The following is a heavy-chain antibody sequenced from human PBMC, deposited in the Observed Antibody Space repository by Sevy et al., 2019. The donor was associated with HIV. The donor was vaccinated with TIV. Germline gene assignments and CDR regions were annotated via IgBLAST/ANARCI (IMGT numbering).Heavy chain of an antibody. J-gene: IGHJ3*02. V-gene: IGHV3-23*01. Sequence: GGSLRLSCAASGFTFSSYAMIWVRQAPGKGLEWVSAISSSAGSTYYADSVKGRFTISRDNSKNTLYLQMNSLRAEDTAVYYCAKGAHYYDSSGLDAFDIWGQGTMVTVSS. CDR2: ISSSAGST. D-gene: IGHD3-22*01. CDR1: GFTFSSYA. CDR3: AKGAHYYDSSGLDAFDI.